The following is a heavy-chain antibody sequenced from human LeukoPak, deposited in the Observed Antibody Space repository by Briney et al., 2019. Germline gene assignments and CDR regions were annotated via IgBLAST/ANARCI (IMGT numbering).Heavy chain of an antibody. CDR1: GGTFSSYA. CDR2: IIPIFGTA. V-gene: IGHV1-69*13. CDR3: ARDHGSSSLMYYYGMDV. D-gene: IGHD6-6*01. J-gene: IGHJ6*02. Sequence: GASVKVSCKASGGTFSSYAISWVRQAPGQGLEWMGGIIPIFGTANYAQKFQGRVTITADESTSTAYMELSSLRSEDTAVYHCARDHGSSSLMYYYGMDVWGQGTTVTVSS.